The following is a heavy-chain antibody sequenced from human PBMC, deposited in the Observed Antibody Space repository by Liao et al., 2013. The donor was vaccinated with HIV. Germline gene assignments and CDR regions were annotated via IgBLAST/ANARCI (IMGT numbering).Heavy chain of an antibody. CDR2: INHSGST. J-gene: IGHJ6*03. V-gene: IGHV4-34*01. D-gene: IGHD2-2*01. Sequence: QVQLQQWGAGLLKPPETLSLTCAVYGGSFSGYNWSWIRQPPGKGLEWIGEINHSGSTNYNPSLKSRVTISVDTSRNQFSLKLSSVTAADTAVYYCARVRRTPNCSSTSCTYYYYYMDVWGKGTTVTVSS. CDR3: ARVRRTPNCSSTSCTYYYYYMDV. CDR1: GGSFSGYN.